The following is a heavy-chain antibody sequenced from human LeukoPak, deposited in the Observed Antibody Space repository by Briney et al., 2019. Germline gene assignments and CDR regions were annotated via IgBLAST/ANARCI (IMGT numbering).Heavy chain of an antibody. V-gene: IGHV4-59*01. CDR3: ARMVPDASGYDLWYFDT. J-gene: IGHJ2*01. D-gene: IGHD5-12*01. Sequence: SETLSLTCNVSGGSISSYYWSWIRQPPGKGLEWIGYIYYSGSTNYNPSLKGRVTISVDRSKNQFSLKLSSVTAADTAVYYCARMVPDASGYDLWYFDTWGPSTLVTVSS. CDR1: GGSISSYY. CDR2: IYYSGST.